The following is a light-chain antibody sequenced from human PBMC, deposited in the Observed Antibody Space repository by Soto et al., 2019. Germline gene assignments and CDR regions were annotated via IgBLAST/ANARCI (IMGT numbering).Light chain of an antibody. V-gene: IGKV3-11*01. J-gene: IGKJ4*01. CDR2: DAS. CDR1: QSVSSY. CDR3: QQRSNWALT. Sequence: EIVFTQSPATLSLSPGERANLSCRASQSVSSYLAWYQQKPGQAPRLLIYDASNRATGIPARFSGSGSGTDFTLTIRSLEPEDFAVYYCQQRSNWALTFGGGTKVEIK.